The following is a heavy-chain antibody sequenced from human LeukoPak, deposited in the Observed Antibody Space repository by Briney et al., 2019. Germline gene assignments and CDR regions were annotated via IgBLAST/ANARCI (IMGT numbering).Heavy chain of an antibody. D-gene: IGHD6-19*01. CDR3: AKDRRGSGWYFDY. J-gene: IGHJ4*02. Sequence: ETGGSLRLSCAASGFTFSSYGMHWVRQAPGKGLEWVAVISYDGSNKYYADSVKGRFTISRDNSKNTLYLQMNSLRAEDTAVYYCAKDRRGSGWYFDYWGQGTLATVSP. V-gene: IGHV3-30*18. CDR2: ISYDGSNK. CDR1: GFTFSSYG.